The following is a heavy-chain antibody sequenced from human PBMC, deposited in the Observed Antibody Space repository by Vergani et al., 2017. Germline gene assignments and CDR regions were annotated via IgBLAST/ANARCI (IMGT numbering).Heavy chain of an antibody. D-gene: IGHD2-8*02. Sequence: EVQLVESGGGSVQSGGSLRLSCVASGFSFNTYWMHWVRQVPGKGLMWVARIDEYGNRATYGDFETGRFTISRDNAKNKVFLQRNNLRADDAGVYYCVRTEYCTGIACNTRFDSWGQGALVTVSS. CDR1: GFSFNTYW. V-gene: IGHV3-74*03. CDR3: VRTEYCTGIACNTRFDS. J-gene: IGHJ5*01. CDR2: IDEYGNRA.